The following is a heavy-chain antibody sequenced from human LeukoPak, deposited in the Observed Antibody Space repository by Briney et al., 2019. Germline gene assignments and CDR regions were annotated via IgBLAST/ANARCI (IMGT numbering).Heavy chain of an antibody. Sequence: SETLSLTCTVSGGSISSGSYYWSWIRQPAGKGLEWIGRIYTSGSTNYNPSLKSRVTISVDTSKNQFSLKLSSVTAADTAVHYCARYYDFWSGYYFRPGDYYYMDVWGKGTTVTVSS. CDR2: IYTSGST. CDR3: ARYYDFWSGYYFRPGDYYYMDV. V-gene: IGHV4-61*02. D-gene: IGHD3-3*01. J-gene: IGHJ6*03. CDR1: GGSISSGSYY.